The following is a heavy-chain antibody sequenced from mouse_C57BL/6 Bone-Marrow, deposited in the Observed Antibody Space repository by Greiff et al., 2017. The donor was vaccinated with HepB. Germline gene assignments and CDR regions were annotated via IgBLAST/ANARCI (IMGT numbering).Heavy chain of an antibody. V-gene: IGHV1-18*01. CDR3: ARSLIYYYGSSLAWFAY. J-gene: IGHJ3*01. D-gene: IGHD1-1*01. CDR1: GYTFTDYN. CDR2: INPNNGGT. Sequence: VQLQQSGPELVKPGASVKIPCKASGYTFTDYNMDWVKQSHGKSLEWIGDINPNNGGTIYNQKFKGKATLTVDKSSSTAYMELRSLTSEDTAVYYCARSLIYYYGSSLAWFAYWGQGTLVTVSA.